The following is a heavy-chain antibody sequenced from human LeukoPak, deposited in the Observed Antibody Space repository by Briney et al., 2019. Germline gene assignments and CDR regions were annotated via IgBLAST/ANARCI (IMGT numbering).Heavy chain of an antibody. D-gene: IGHD5-18*01. CDR3: ARERAGYSYGSGGFDP. V-gene: IGHV4-34*01. J-gene: IGHJ5*02. CDR1: GGSFSGYY. Sequence: SETLSLTCAVYGGSFSGYYWSWIRQPPGKGQEWIGEINHSGSTNYNPSLKSRVTISVDTSKNQFSLKLSSVTAADTAVYYCARERAGYSYGSGGFDPWGQGTLVTVSS. CDR2: INHSGST.